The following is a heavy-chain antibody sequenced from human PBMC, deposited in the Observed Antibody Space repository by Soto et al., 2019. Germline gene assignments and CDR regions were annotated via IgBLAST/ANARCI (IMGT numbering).Heavy chain of an antibody. V-gene: IGHV4-34*01. CDR1: GGCFSGYY. D-gene: IGHD3-10*01. Sequence: SETLSLTCAVYGGCFSGYYWSWIRQPPGKGLEWIGEINHSGSTNYNPSLKSRFTISVDTSKNQSSLKLSSVTAADTAVYYCARAYGSGSYYKNGYYYGMDVWGQGTTVTVSS. J-gene: IGHJ6*02. CDR2: INHSGST. CDR3: ARAYGSGSYYKNGYYYGMDV.